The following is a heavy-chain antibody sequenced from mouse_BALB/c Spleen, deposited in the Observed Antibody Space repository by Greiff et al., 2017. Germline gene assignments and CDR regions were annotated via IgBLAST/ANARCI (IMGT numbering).Heavy chain of an antibody. CDR3: ANDGNYDAMDY. J-gene: IGHJ4*01. CDR1: GFNFKDTY. V-gene: IGHV14-3*02. Sequence: VQLQQSGAELVKPGASVKLSCTASGFNFKDTYMHWVKQRPEQGLEWIGRIDPANGNTKYNPKFQGKATITADTSSNTAYLQLSSLTSEDTAVYYCANDGNYDAMDYWGQGTSVTVSA. D-gene: IGHD2-1*01. CDR2: IDPANGNT.